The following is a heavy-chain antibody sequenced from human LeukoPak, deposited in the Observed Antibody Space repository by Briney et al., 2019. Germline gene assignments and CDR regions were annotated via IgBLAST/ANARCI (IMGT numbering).Heavy chain of an antibody. Sequence: ASVKVSCKASGYTFTIYGINWVRQAPGQGLEWMGWISPYNGNTNFAQKFQGRVIMTTDTSTSTAYMELRSLRSDDTAIYYCARDKAPYIMDVWGQGTTVTVSS. CDR1: GYTFTIYG. V-gene: IGHV1-18*01. J-gene: IGHJ6*02. CDR3: ARDKAPYIMDV. CDR2: ISPYNGNT. D-gene: IGHD3-16*01.